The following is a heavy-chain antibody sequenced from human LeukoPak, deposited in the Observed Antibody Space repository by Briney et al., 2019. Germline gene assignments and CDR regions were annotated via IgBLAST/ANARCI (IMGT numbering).Heavy chain of an antibody. CDR3: ARSPPYCSGSRCYSGHDDY. Sequence: SETLSLTCTVSGGSISHYYWTWIRQPPGKGLEWIGYIYYSGSTNYNPSLKSRVTISVDTSKNQFSLKLSSVTAADTAVYYCARSPPYCSGSRCYSGHDDYWGQGTLVTVSS. D-gene: IGHD2-15*01. CDR1: GGSISHYY. J-gene: IGHJ4*02. CDR2: IYYSGST. V-gene: IGHV4-59*08.